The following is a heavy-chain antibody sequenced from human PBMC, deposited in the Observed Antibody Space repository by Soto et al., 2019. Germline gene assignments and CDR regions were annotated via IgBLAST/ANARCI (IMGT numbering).Heavy chain of an antibody. J-gene: IGHJ4*01. V-gene: IGHV4-31*03. CDR2: IYYSGST. D-gene: IGHD6-19*01. Sequence: SETLSLTCTVSGGSISSGGYYWSWIRQHPGKGLEWIGYIYYSGSTYYNPSLKSRVTISVDTSKNQFSLKLSSVTAADTAVYYCATAPRVLSAIPVNYFVYLGDGVLVTV. CDR1: GGSISSGGYY. CDR3: ATAPRVLSAIPVNYFVY.